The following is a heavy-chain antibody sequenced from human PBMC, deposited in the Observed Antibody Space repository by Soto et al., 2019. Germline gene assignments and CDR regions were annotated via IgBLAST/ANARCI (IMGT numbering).Heavy chain of an antibody. Sequence: ASVKVSCKASGYTFTGYYMHWVRQAPEQGLEWMGWINPNSGGTNYAQKFQGRVTMTRDTSISTAYMELSRLRSDDTAVYYCARVYYDSSGYYYISYWGQGTLVTVSS. CDR1: GYTFTGYY. CDR3: ARVYYDSSGYYYISY. J-gene: IGHJ4*02. CDR2: INPNSGGT. D-gene: IGHD3-22*01. V-gene: IGHV1-2*02.